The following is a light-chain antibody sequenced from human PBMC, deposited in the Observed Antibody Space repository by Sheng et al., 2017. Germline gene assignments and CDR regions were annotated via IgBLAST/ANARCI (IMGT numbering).Light chain of an antibody. CDR2: ETS. Sequence: EIVLTQSPATLSLSPGQRATLSCRASQGVGSYLAWYQQKPGQAPRLLIYETSKRATGIPARFSGSGSGTDFTLTISTPRALKILSVYYCQQYGYALRPVPTFG. CDR3: QQYGYALRPVPT. CDR1: QGVGSY. J-gene: IGKJ2*01. V-gene: IGKV3-11*01.